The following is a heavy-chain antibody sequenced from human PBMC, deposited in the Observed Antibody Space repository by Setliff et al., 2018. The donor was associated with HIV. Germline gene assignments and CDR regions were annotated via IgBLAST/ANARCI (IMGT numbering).Heavy chain of an antibody. CDR3: TRHETTAY. D-gene: IGHD4-17*01. J-gene: IGHJ6*04. V-gene: IGHV3-15*01. CDR1: GFPFDKAW. Sequence: PGGSLRLSCTASGFPFDKAWMSWVRQAPGKGLEWVGRIKNIYEGGTTDYAAPVKGRFTISRDDSESTVYLQMNSLETEDTAVYYCTRHETTAYWGKGTTVTVSS. CDR2: IKNIYEGGTT.